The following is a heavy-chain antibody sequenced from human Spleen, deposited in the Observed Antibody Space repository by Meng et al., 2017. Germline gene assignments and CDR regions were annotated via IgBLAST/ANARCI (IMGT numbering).Heavy chain of an antibody. CDR1: GGSITTYY. CDR3: ARDPGSSWEIDS. Sequence: GSLRLSCTVSGGSITTYYWNWIRQPPGKGLEWIGYISYSGSTNYNPSLKSRVTVSVDTSKNQFSLKLSSVTDADTAVYYCARDPGSSWEIDSWGQGTLVTVSS. V-gene: IGHV4-59*01. J-gene: IGHJ4*02. CDR2: ISYSGST. D-gene: IGHD6-13*01.